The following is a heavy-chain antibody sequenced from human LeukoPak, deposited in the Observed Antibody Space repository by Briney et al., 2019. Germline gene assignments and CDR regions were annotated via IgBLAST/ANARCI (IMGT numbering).Heavy chain of an antibody. CDR2: IGVSGTST. CDR3: ARSPQAPYGGKPEKFDY. D-gene: IGHD4-23*01. Sequence: PGGSLRLSCAASGFTFSSYAMGWVRQAPGKGLEWVSAIGVSGTSTYYPDSVKGRFTISRDNSKNTLYLQMNSLRAEDTAVYYCARSPQAPYGGKPEKFDYWGQGTLVTVSS. J-gene: IGHJ4*02. CDR1: GFTFSSYA. V-gene: IGHV3-23*01.